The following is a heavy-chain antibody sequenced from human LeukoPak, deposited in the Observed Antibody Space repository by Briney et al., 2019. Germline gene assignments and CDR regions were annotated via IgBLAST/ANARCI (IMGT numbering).Heavy chain of an antibody. D-gene: IGHD6-13*01. CDR3: AKDSSSWYGSFDY. CDR1: GFTFSSYA. V-gene: IGHV3-23*01. J-gene: IGHJ4*02. Sequence: GGPLRLSCTASGFTFSSYAMSWVRQAPGKGLEWVSAISGSGGSTYYADSVKGRFTISRDNSKNTLYLQMNSLRAEDTAVYYCAKDSSSWYGSFDYWGQGTLVTVSS. CDR2: ISGSGGST.